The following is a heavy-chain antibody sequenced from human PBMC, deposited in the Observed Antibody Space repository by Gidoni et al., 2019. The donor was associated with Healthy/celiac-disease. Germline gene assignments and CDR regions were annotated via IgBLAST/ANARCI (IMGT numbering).Heavy chain of an antibody. CDR3: ARGPFRGGPYSNYAAYYYYGMDV. Sequence: QVQLVQSGAEVKKPGSSVKVSCKASGGTFSSHTISWVRQAPGQGLEWMGRIIPSLGIANYAQKFQGRVTITADKSTSTAYMELSSLRSEDTAVYYCARGPFRGGPYSNYAAYYYYGMDVWGQGTTVTVSS. CDR2: IIPSLGIA. CDR1: GGTFSSHT. J-gene: IGHJ6*02. D-gene: IGHD4-4*01. V-gene: IGHV1-69*02.